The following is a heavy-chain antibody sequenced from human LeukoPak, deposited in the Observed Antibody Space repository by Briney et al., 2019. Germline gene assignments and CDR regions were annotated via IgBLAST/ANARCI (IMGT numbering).Heavy chain of an antibody. CDR2: ISGSGGTA. CDR1: GFTFSIYA. J-gene: IGHJ4*02. V-gene: IGHV3-23*01. D-gene: IGHD2-2*03. Sequence: GGSLRLSCAASGFTFSIYAMSWVRQAPGKGLEWVSAISGSGGTACYADSVKGRFTISRDNSKNTLYLQMNSLRAEDTAVYYCATHLTGYCSSTSCYPPTPFDYWGQGTLVTVSS. CDR3: ATHLTGYCSSTSCYPPTPFDY.